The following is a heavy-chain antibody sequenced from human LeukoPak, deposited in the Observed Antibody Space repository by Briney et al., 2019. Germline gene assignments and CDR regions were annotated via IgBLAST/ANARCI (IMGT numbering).Heavy chain of an antibody. Sequence: SETLSLTCTVSGGSISSSSYYWGWIRQPPGKGLEWIGSIYYSGSTYYNPSLKSRVTISVDTSKNQFSLKLSSVTAADTAVYYCARLGPPYYDYVWGGYRYSPYYYYYMDVWGKGTTVTVSS. J-gene: IGHJ6*03. CDR1: GGSISSSSYY. CDR2: IYYSGST. D-gene: IGHD3-16*02. V-gene: IGHV4-39*01. CDR3: ARLGPPYYDYVWGGYRYSPYYYYYMDV.